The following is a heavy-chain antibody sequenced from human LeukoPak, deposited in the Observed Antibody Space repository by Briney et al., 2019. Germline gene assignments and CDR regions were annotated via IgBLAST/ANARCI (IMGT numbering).Heavy chain of an antibody. D-gene: IGHD3-22*01. Sequence: ASVKVSCKASGGTFSSYAISWVRQAPGQGLEWMGRIIPILGIANYAQKFQGRATITADKSTSTAYMELSSLRSEDTAVYYCARDPGYYDGSGYYHYYFDYWGQGTLVTVSS. CDR3: ARDPGYYDGSGYYHYYFDY. CDR2: IIPILGIA. V-gene: IGHV1-69*04. J-gene: IGHJ4*02. CDR1: GGTFSSYA.